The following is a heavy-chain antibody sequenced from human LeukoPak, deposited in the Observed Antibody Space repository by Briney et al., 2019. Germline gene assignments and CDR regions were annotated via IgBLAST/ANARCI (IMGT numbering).Heavy chain of an antibody. V-gene: IGHV1-3*01. J-gene: IGHJ4*02. CDR1: GYTFTIYA. D-gene: IGHD1-26*01. Sequence: VASVTVSCTASGYTFTIYAMHWVRQAPGQRLEWMGWINAGNGNTKYSQKFQGRVTITRDTSASTAYMGLSSLRSEDTAVYYCARSVGATTPLFDYWGQGTLVTVSS. CDR3: ARSVGATTPLFDY. CDR2: INAGNGNT.